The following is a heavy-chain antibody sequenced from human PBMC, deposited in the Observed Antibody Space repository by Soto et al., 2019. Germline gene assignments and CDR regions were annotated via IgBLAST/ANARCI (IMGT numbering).Heavy chain of an antibody. CDR2: ISYDGSNK. CDR1: GFTFSSYA. J-gene: IGHJ3*02. Sequence: GGSLRLSCAASGFTFSSYAMHWVRQAPGKGLEWVAVISYDGSNKYYADSVKGRFTISRDNSKNTLYLQMNSLRAEDTAVYYCARDNYYDNKLHNAFDIWGQGTMVTVSS. CDR3: ARDNYYDNKLHNAFDI. D-gene: IGHD3-22*01. V-gene: IGHV3-30-3*01.